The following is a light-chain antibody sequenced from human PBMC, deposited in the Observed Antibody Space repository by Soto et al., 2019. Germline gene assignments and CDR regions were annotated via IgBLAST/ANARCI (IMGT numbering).Light chain of an antibody. V-gene: IGKV3-11*01. CDR3: LHRYNWPLT. CDR1: QSVSSY. J-gene: IGKJ4*01. CDR2: DAS. Sequence: EIVLTQSPATLSLSPGERATLSCRASQSVSSYLAWYQHKPGLAPRLLIYDASNRATGIPARFSGSGSGTDFTLTISRLEPEDFAVYYCLHRYNWPLTFGGGTKVEIK.